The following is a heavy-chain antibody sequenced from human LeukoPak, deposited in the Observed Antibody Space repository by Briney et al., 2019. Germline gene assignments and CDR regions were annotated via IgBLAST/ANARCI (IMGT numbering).Heavy chain of an antibody. CDR3: ARVGGSNAFDI. Sequence: GGSLRLSCAASGFTFSSYSMNWVRQAPGKGLEWVSSISSSSSYIYYADSVKGRFTISRDNAKNTLSLQMNGLRAEDTAVYYCARVGGSNAFDIWGQGTMVIVSS. V-gene: IGHV3-21*01. J-gene: IGHJ3*02. CDR1: GFTFSSYS. D-gene: IGHD1-26*01. CDR2: ISSSSSYI.